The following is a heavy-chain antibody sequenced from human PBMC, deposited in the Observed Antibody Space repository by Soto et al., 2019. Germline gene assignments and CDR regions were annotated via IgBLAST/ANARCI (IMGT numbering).Heavy chain of an antibody. CDR3: AKDIDQWLVGPVDY. CDR2: IKSKTDGGTT. V-gene: IGHV3-15*01. CDR1: GFTFSRAW. Sequence: GSLRLSCAASGFTFSRAWMSWVRQAPGKGLEWVGRIKSKTDGGTTDYAAPVNGRVPISRDDSKNTLYLQMNSLRIEDTPVYYCAKDIDQWLVGPVDYWGQGTLVTVSS. J-gene: IGHJ4*02. D-gene: IGHD6-19*01.